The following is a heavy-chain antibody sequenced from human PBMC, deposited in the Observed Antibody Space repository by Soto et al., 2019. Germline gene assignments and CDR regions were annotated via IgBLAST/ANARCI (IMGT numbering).Heavy chain of an antibody. J-gene: IGHJ4*02. V-gene: IGHV4-31*03. CDR3: VRGIGGYYHD. CDR1: GGSISSGGHY. D-gene: IGHD3-3*01. CDR2: IYYSGST. Sequence: QVQLQESGPGLVKSSQTLSLTCTVSGGSISSGGHYWSWIRQPPGKGLEWIGYIYYSGSTHYNPTLKSRVTLSVDTAKNQCSRKLSSVTAADTAVYYGVRGIGGYYHDGGQGSLVTVSS.